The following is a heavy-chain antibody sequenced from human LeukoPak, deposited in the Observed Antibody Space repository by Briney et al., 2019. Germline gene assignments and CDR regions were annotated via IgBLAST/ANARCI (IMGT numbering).Heavy chain of an antibody. V-gene: IGHV4-59*02. D-gene: IGHD3-3*01. CDR1: GDSVSSYY. CDR2: MYYSGSS. J-gene: IGHJ4*02. Sequence: PSETLSLTCTVSGDSVSSYYWNWIRQPPRKGLEWIGFMYYSGSSNYNPSLKSRVTISVDTSKTQFSLKLSSVTAADTAVYYWARDPRAFGGGGGYFDYWGQGILVTVSS. CDR3: ARDPRAFGGGGGYFDY.